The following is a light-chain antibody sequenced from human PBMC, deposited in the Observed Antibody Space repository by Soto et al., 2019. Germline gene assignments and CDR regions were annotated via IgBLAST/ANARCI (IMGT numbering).Light chain of an antibody. CDR2: RND. CDR1: SSNIGSNY. CDR3: AAWDDSLKVV. Sequence: QAVVTQPPSASGTPGQRVTISCSGSSSNIGSNYVYWYQQLPGTAPKLLIYRNDQRPSGVPDRFSGSKSGTSASLAIRGLRSEDESDYYCAAWDDSLKVVFGEGPRSPS. V-gene: IGLV1-47*01. J-gene: IGLJ2*01.